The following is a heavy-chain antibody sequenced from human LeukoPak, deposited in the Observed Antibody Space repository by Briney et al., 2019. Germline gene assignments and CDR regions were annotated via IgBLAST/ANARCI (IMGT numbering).Heavy chain of an antibody. CDR2: ISYDGSNK. J-gene: IGHJ4*02. Sequence: GGSLRLSCAASEFTFSSYAMHWVRQAPGKGLEWVAVISYDGSNKYYADYVKGRFTISRDNSKNTLYLQMNSLRAEDTAVYYCAKEEVVPAASSGWGQGTLVTVSS. V-gene: IGHV3-30-3*01. CDR1: EFTFSSYA. CDR3: AKEEVVPAASSG. D-gene: IGHD2-2*01.